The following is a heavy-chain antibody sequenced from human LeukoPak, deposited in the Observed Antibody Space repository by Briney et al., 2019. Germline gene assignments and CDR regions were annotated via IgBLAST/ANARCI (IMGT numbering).Heavy chain of an antibody. V-gene: IGHV3-74*01. CDR2: INSDGINT. CDR1: GFTFSSYE. D-gene: IGHD3-10*02. CDR3: AELGITMIGGV. J-gene: IGHJ6*04. Sequence: PGGSLRLSCAASGFTFSSYEMNWVRQAPGKGLVWVSRINSDGINTSYADSVKGRFTISRDNAKNSLYLQMNSLRAEDTAVYYCAELGITMIGGVWGKGTTVTISS.